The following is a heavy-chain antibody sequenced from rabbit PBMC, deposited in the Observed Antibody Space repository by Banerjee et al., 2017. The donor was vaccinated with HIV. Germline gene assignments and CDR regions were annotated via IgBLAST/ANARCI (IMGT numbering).Heavy chain of an antibody. CDR1: GFSLSSYD. J-gene: IGHJ3*01. CDR2: IYTSSGRT. CDR3: ARDVYAGAAYASRLDL. V-gene: IGHV1S40*01. D-gene: IGHD4-2*01. Sequence: QSLEESGGDLVKPGASLTLTCTASGFSLSSYDMCWVRQAPGKGLEWIACIYTSSGRTYYASWAKGRFTISKTSSTTVTLQMTSLTAADTATYFCARDVYAGAAYASRLDLWGPGTLVTVS.